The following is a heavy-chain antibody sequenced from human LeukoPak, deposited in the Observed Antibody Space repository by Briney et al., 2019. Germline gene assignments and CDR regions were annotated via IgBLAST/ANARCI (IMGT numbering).Heavy chain of an antibody. Sequence: PGGSLRLSCAASGFTFSNTWMSWVRQAPGKGLEWVGRILSESDGETTDYAAPVKGRFTISRDDSRSTLYLQVNSLKTEDTAVYYCTTYALGTMVYWGQGTLVTVSS. CDR3: TTYALGTMVY. J-gene: IGHJ4*02. V-gene: IGHV3-15*01. D-gene: IGHD1-14*01. CDR1: GFTFSNTW. CDR2: ILSESDGETT.